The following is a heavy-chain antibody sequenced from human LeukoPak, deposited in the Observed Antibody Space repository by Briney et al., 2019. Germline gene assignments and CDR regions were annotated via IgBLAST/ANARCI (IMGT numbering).Heavy chain of an antibody. J-gene: IGHJ6*02. D-gene: IGHD6-19*01. V-gene: IGHV4-59*01. Sequence: SETLSLTCTVSGGSISSYYWSWIRRPPGKGLEWIGYIYYSGSTNYNPSLKSRVTISVDTSKNQFSPKLSSVTAADTAVYYCARDSSGTPYYYYGMDVWGQGTTVTVSS. CDR3: ARDSSGTPYYYYGMDV. CDR2: IYYSGST. CDR1: GGSISSYY.